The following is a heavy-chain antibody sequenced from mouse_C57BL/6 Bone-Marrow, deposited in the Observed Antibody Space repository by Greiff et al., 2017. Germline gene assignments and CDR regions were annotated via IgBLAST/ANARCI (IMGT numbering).Heavy chain of an antibody. D-gene: IGHD2-3*01. V-gene: IGHV6-3*01. CDR1: GFTFSNYW. J-gene: IGHJ2*01. Sequence: EVQRVESGGGLVQPGGSMKLSCVASGFTFSNYWMNWVRQSPEKGLEWVAQIRLKSDNYATHYAESVKGRFTISRDDSKSIVYLQMNNLRAEDTGIYYCTSLSFHWGQGTTLTVSS. CDR2: IRLKSDNYAT. CDR3: TSLSFH.